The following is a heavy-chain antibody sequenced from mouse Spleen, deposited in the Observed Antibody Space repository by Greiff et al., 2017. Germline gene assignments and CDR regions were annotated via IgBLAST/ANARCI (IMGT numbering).Heavy chain of an antibody. CDR2: IDPNSGGT. CDR1: GYTFTSYW. V-gene: IGHV1-72*01. CDR3: ARNYYGSYYYAMDY. J-gene: IGHJ4*01. D-gene: IGHD1-1*01. Sequence: QVQLKQPGAELVKPGASVKLSCKASGYTFTSYWMHWVKQRPGRGLEWIGRIDPNSGGTKYNEKFKSKATLTVDKPSSTAYMQLSSLTSEDSAVYYCARNYYGSYYYAMDYWGQGTSVTVSS.